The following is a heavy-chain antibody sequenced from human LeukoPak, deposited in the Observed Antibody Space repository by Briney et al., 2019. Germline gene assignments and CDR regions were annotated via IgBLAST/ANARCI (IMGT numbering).Heavy chain of an antibody. CDR2: ISGSGGST. CDR1: GFSFESYA. CDR3: AQGEVAAIH. D-gene: IGHD2-15*01. J-gene: IGHJ4*02. Sequence: GGSLRLSCAASGFSFESYAMNWVRQAPGKGLEWVSAISGSGGSTYYADSVKGRFTISRDNSKNTLYLQMNSLRAEGTAVYYCAQGEVAAIHWGQGTLVTVSS. V-gene: IGHV3-23*01.